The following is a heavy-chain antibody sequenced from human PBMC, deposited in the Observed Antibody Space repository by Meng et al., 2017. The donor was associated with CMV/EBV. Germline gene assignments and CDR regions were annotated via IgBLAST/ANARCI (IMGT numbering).Heavy chain of an antibody. Sequence: GESLKISCAASGFTFSNYAMSWVRQAPGKGLEWVSGISASGSGTGSTHYADSVKGRFTIPRDNSKNTLYLQVNSLRAEDTALYYCAKRSQWLLGLYYYYGLDVWGQGTTVTVSS. D-gene: IGHD6-19*01. CDR2: ISASGSGTGST. CDR1: GFTFSNYA. J-gene: IGHJ6*02. CDR3: AKRSQWLLGLYYYYGLDV. V-gene: IGHV3-23*01.